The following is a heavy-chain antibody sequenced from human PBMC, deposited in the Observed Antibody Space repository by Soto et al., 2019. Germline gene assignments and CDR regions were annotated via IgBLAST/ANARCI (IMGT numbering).Heavy chain of an antibody. Sequence: SETLSLTCTVSGGSMIGYSWSWIRQTPGKGLEWIGYVYYSGSTTYNPSLKNRVTMSIDTSENQFSLNLRSVTAADTAVYYCVGDFGSGSYRFDYWGQGALVTVSS. D-gene: IGHD3-10*01. V-gene: IGHV4-59*01. J-gene: IGHJ4*02. CDR3: VGDFGSGSYRFDY. CDR2: VYYSGST. CDR1: GGSMIGYS.